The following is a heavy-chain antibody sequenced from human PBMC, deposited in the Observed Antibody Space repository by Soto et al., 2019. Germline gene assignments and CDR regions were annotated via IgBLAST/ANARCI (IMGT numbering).Heavy chain of an antibody. CDR1: GFSISTSGVA. Sequence: QITLKESGPTLVKPTQTLTLTCTFSGFSISTSGVAVGWIRQPPGKALEWLALIYWDDAKRYSPSMKGSLTITRDTSKSQVVLIMTNMDPEDTATYYCAHRLTATAFDIWGQGTMVTVSS. V-gene: IGHV2-5*02. D-gene: IGHD2-21*02. CDR2: IYWDDAK. CDR3: AHRLTATAFDI. J-gene: IGHJ3*02.